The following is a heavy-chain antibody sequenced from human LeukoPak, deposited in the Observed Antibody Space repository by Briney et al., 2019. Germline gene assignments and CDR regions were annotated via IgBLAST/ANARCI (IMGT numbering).Heavy chain of an antibody. Sequence: GGSLRLSCVASGFTFSSYVMSWVRQAPGKGLEWVSVIGGSGSNAYYADSVKGRFTNSRDNSENTLYLQMNSLRAEDTAVYYCAKSAVDCSSTSCYAYYYYMDVWGKGTTVTISS. CDR1: GFTFSSYV. V-gene: IGHV3-23*01. CDR3: AKSAVDCSSTSCYAYYYYMDV. D-gene: IGHD2-2*01. J-gene: IGHJ6*03. CDR2: IGGSGSNA.